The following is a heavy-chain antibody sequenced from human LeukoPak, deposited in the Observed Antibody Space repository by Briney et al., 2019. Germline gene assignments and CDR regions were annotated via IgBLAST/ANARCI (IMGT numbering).Heavy chain of an antibody. Sequence: SETLSLTCAVYGGSFSGYYWSWIRQPPGKGLEWIGEINHSGSTSYNPSLKSRVTISVDTSKNQFSLKLSSVTAADTAVYYCASNYYDSSGYYYGISYWGQGTLVTVSS. CDR3: ASNYYDSSGYYYGISY. CDR1: GGSFSGYY. J-gene: IGHJ4*02. V-gene: IGHV4-34*01. CDR2: INHSGST. D-gene: IGHD3-22*01.